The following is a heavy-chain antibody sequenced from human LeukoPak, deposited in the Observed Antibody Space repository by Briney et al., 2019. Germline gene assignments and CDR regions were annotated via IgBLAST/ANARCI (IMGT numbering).Heavy chain of an antibody. CDR2: ISAYNGNT. D-gene: IGHD1-26*01. CDR3: ARDLYTSVGAYPPDSNYYYYYGMDV. J-gene: IGHJ6*02. V-gene: IGHV1-18*01. CDR1: GYTFTSYG. Sequence: ASVKVSCKASGYTFTSYGISWVRQAPGQGLEWMGWISAYNGNTNYAQKLQGRVTMTTDTSTSTAYMELRSLRSDDTAVYYCARDLYTSVGAYPPDSNYYYYYGMDVWGQGTTVTVSS.